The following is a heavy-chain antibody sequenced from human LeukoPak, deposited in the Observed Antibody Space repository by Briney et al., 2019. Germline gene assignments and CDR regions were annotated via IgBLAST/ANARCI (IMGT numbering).Heavy chain of an antibody. J-gene: IGHJ3*02. D-gene: IGHD6-19*01. CDR3: ARGAVAVRNAFDI. CDR1: GDSVSSNSAA. Sequence: TSQTLSLTCAISGDSVSSNSAAWNWLRHSPSRGLEWLGRTYYSSKWYNDYAVSVKSRITINPDTSKNQCSLQLNSVTPEDTALYYCARGAVAVRNAFDIWGQGTMVTVSS. CDR2: TYYSSKWYN. V-gene: IGHV6-1*01.